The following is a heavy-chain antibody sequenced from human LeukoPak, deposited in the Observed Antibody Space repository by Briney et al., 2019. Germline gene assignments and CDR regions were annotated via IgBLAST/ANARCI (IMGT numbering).Heavy chain of an antibody. CDR2: INHSGST. CDR3: ARQQLVGQGFDY. J-gene: IGHJ4*02. V-gene: IGHV4-34*01. Sequence: PSETLSLTCAVYGGSFSGYYWSWIRQPPGKGLEWIGEINHSGSTNYNPSLKSRVTISVDTSKNQFSLKLSSVTAADTAVYYCARQQLVGQGFDYWGQGTLVTVSS. CDR1: GGSFSGYY. D-gene: IGHD6-13*01.